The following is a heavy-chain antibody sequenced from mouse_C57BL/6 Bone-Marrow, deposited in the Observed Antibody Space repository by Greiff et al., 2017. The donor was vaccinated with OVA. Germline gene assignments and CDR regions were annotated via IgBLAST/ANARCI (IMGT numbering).Heavy chain of an antibody. D-gene: IGHD1-1*01. V-gene: IGHV1-69*01. CDR3: ARQYCGISYGFAY. Sequence: QVQLQQPGAELVMPGASVKLSCKASGYTFTSYWMHWVKQRPGQGLEWIGEIDPSDSYTNYNQKFKGKSTLTVDKSSSTAYMQLSILTSEDSAVYYCARQYCGISYGFAYWGQGTLVTVSA. CDR1: GYTFTSYW. J-gene: IGHJ3*01. CDR2: IDPSDSYT.